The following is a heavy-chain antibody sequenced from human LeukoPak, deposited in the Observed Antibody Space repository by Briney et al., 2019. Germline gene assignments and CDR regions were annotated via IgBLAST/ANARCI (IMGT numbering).Heavy chain of an antibody. J-gene: IGHJ3*02. CDR1: GYTFTSYG. CDR2: ISAYNGNT. CDR3: AKIDLTSWGSGMAFDI. V-gene: IGHV1-18*01. D-gene: IGHD3-16*01. Sequence: ASVKVSCKASGYTFTSYGISWVRQAPGQGLEWKGWISAYNGNTNYAQKLQGRVTMTTDTSTSTAYMELRSLRSDDTAVYYCAKIDLTSWGSGMAFDILRQGTMATVSS.